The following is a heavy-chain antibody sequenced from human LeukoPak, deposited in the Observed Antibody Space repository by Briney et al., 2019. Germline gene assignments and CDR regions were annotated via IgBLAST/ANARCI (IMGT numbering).Heavy chain of an antibody. CDR2: INTDGGST. D-gene: IGHD2-2*02. V-gene: IGHV3-74*01. CDR1: GFTFGSYW. J-gene: IGHJ4*02. Sequence: PGGSLRLSCAASGFTFGSYWMHWVRQAAGKGLVWVSRINTDGGSTTYADSVKGRFTISRDNAKNTLYLQMNSLRAEDTAVYYCGRGFSIVPAGIPDYWGLGTLVTVSS. CDR3: GRGFSIVPAGIPDY.